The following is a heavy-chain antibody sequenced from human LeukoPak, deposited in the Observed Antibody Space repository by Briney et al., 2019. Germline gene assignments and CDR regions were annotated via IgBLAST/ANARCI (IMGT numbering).Heavy chain of an antibody. V-gene: IGHV3-30*01. D-gene: IGHD1-26*01. Sequence: PSGGSLRLSCAASGFTFSSYAMHWVRQAPGKGLQWVAAISHDGSEKFYADSVKGRLTISRDNSKNTLFLQMNSLRAEDTALYYCAKDRAGGYYQWGDFDYGGQGTLVTVSS. J-gene: IGHJ4*02. CDR1: GFTFSSYA. CDR2: ISHDGSEK. CDR3: AKDRAGGYYQWGDFDY.